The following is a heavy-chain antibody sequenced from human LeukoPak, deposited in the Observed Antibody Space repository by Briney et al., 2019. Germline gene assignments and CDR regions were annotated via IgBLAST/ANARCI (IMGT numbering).Heavy chain of an antibody. CDR2: IKRKTDGGTT. CDR1: GFTFSNAW. Sequence: GGSLRLSCAASGFTFSNAWMSWVRQAPGKGLEWVGRIKRKTDGGTTDYAAPVKGRFTISRDDSKNTLYLQMNSLKTEDTAVYYCTTDTFYVDYWGQGTLVTVSS. CDR3: TTDTFYVDY. J-gene: IGHJ4*02. D-gene: IGHD3-16*01. V-gene: IGHV3-15*01.